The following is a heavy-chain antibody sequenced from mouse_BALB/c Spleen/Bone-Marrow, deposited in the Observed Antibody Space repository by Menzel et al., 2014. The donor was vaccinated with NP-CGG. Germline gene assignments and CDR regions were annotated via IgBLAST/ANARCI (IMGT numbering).Heavy chain of an antibody. CDR2: INPSTGYT. J-gene: IGHJ4*01. CDR3: ARPENYDAMDY. V-gene: IGHV1-7*01. Sequence: QVQLKESGAELAKPGASVKMSCKASGYTFTSYWMHWVKQRPGQGLEWIGYINPSTGYTEYNQKFKDKATLTADKSSSTAYMQLSSLTSEDSAVYYCARPENYDAMDYWGQGTSVTVS. CDR1: GYTFTSYW.